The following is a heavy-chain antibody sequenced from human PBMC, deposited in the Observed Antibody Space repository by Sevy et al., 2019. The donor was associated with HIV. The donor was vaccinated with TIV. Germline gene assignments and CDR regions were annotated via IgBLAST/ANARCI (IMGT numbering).Heavy chain of an antibody. Sequence: GGSLRLSCAASGFTFRSYAMHWVRQAPGKGLEWVALIEYDGSKKYHADSVKGLFTISRDNSKNTLYLQMNSLRAEDTATYYCARDRFSGSLDFWGQRTLVTVSS. CDR2: IEYDGSKK. V-gene: IGHV3-30*04. J-gene: IGHJ4*02. CDR3: ARDRFSGSLDF. D-gene: IGHD1-26*01. CDR1: GFTFRSYA.